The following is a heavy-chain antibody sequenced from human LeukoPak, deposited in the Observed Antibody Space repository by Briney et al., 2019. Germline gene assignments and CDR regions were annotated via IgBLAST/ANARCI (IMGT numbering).Heavy chain of an antibody. D-gene: IGHD4-23*01. J-gene: IGHJ4*02. V-gene: IGHV3-48*03. CDR1: GFTFSNYE. CDR2: ISRGGRTV. Sequence: GGSLRLSCAASGFTFSNYEMNWVRQAPGKGLDWVAYISRGGRTVDYADSVKGRFTISRDSAKNALYLQMNSLRAEDTAVYYCARDYGGSSPFDSWGQGTLVTVSS. CDR3: ARDYGGSSPFDS.